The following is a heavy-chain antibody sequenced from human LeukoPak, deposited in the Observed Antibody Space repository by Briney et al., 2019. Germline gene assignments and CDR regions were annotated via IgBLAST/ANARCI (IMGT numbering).Heavy chain of an antibody. D-gene: IGHD3-10*01. CDR3: AKQITMVREFDY. CDR1: GFAFSSYA. V-gene: IGHV3-23*01. J-gene: IGHJ4*02. CDR2: ISGSGGST. Sequence: PGGSLRLSCAASGFAFSSYAMSWVRQAPGKGLEWVSAISGSGGSTYYADSVKGRFTISRDNSKNTPYLQMNSLRAEDTAVYYCAKQITMVREFDYWGQGTLVTVSS.